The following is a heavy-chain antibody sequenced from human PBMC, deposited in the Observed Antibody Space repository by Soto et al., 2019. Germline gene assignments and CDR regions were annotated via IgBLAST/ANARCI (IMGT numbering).Heavy chain of an antibody. V-gene: IGHV4-61*08. CDR3: ARRYGYSFDY. D-gene: IGHD1-1*01. J-gene: IGHJ4*02. CDR1: GVSIRSSGGYY. CDR2: IYYSGST. Sequence: SETLSLTCAVSGVSIRSSGGYYWTWIRQHPGKGLEWIGYIYYSGSTNYNPSLKTRVTISVDTSKNQFSLKLSSVTAADTAVYYCARRYGYSFDYWGQGTLVTVSS.